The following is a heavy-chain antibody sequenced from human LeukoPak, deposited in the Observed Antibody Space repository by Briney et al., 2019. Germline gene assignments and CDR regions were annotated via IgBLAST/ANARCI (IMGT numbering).Heavy chain of an antibody. CDR2: INPNSGGT. D-gene: IGHD5-18*01. V-gene: IGHV1-2*02. CDR3: AREIGPRQLHLWGSAFDY. CDR1: GYTFTGYY. Sequence: ASVKVSCKASGYTFTGYYMHWVRQAPGQGLEWMGWINPNSGGTNYAQKFQGRVTMTRDTSTSTVYMEPSSLRSEDTAVYYCAREIGPRQLHLWGSAFDYWGQGTLVTVSS. J-gene: IGHJ4*02.